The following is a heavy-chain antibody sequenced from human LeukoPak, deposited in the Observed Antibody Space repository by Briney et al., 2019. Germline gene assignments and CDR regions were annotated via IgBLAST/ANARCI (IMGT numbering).Heavy chain of an antibody. D-gene: IGHD2-15*01. J-gene: IGHJ4*02. CDR1: GFTFRSYW. Sequence: PGGSLRLSCAASGFTFRSYWMSWVRQAPGKGLEWVANIKQDGSEKYYVDSVKGRFTISRDNAKNSVYLQMISLRVEDTAVYYCARESTRYCNGGSCYSSSSLDYWGQGTLVTVSS. V-gene: IGHV3-7*01. CDR3: ARESTRYCNGGSCYSSSSLDY. CDR2: IKQDGSEK.